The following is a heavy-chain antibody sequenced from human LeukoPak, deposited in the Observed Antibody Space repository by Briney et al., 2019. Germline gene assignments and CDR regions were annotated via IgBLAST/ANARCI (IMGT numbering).Heavy chain of an antibody. V-gene: IGHV3-23*01. J-gene: IGHJ4*02. Sequence: SGGSLRLSCAVSGFTFSSYAMIWVRQAPGRGLVWVSSIGASGDSIYYTDSVKGRFTISRDNSKNTLYLQMSSLRVEDTAVYYCAKDGRFLEWLFPTNLDYWGQGTLVTVSS. CDR3: AKDGRFLEWLFPTNLDY. D-gene: IGHD3-3*01. CDR1: GFTFSSYA. CDR2: IGASGDSI.